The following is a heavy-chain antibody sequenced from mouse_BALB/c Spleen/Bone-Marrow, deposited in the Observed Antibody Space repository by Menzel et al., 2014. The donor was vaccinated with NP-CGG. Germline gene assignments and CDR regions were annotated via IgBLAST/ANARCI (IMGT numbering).Heavy chain of an antibody. CDR3: ARYDYAIDY. D-gene: IGHD2-3*01. CDR2: IAPGTGTT. J-gene: IGHJ4*01. Sequence: DLVKPGASVKLSCKASGYTFTNFWINWIKQRPGQGLEWIGRIAPGTGTTYYNEMFKGKATLTVDTSSSPAFIQLRSLSSEDSAGYFCARYDYAIDYWGQGTSVTVSS. V-gene: IGHV1S41*01. CDR1: GYTFTNFW.